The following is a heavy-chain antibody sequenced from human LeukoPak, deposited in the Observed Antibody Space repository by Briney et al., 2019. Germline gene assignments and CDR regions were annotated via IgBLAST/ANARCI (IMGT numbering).Heavy chain of an antibody. CDR3: AAGYNWNTPPFDP. J-gene: IGHJ5*02. V-gene: IGHV1-58*01. D-gene: IGHD1-1*01. Sequence: SVKVSCEAFGFTFTSSAVQWVRQARGQRLEWIGWIVVGSGNTNYAQKFQERVTITRDMSTSTAYMELSSLRSEDTAVYYCAAGYNWNTPPFDPWGQGTLVTVSS. CDR2: IVVGSGNT. CDR1: GFTFTSSA.